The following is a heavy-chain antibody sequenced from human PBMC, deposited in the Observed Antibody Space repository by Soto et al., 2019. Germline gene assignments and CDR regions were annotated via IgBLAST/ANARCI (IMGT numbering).Heavy chain of an antibody. J-gene: IGHJ4*02. CDR3: AKQLRGSGWYPLDS. V-gene: IGHV3-30*18. CDR2: SSFDGTQQ. CDR1: GFTFSNYA. Sequence: GGSLRLSCAVSGFTFSNYAMTWVRQAPGKGLEWLAVSSFDGTQQFYGDSVKGRFTVSRDNSNNTLYLEMNSLRTEDTAVYYCAKQLRGSGWYPLDSWGQGTPVTVSS. D-gene: IGHD6-19*01.